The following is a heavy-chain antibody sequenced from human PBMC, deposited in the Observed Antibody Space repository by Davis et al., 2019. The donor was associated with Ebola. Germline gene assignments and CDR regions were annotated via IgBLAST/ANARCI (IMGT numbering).Heavy chain of an antibody. CDR3: ARLRTTAWVYDAFDT. Sequence: SETLSLTCTVSGVSVSSYYWSWIRLPPGKGLEWIGYISDIGSTKYTPSLKSRVTISVDTSKNQFSLKLSSVTAADTAVYYCARLRTTAWVYDAFDTWGQGTMVIVSS. CDR2: ISDIGST. J-gene: IGHJ3*02. CDR1: GVSVSSYY. V-gene: IGHV4-59*08. D-gene: IGHD1-1*01.